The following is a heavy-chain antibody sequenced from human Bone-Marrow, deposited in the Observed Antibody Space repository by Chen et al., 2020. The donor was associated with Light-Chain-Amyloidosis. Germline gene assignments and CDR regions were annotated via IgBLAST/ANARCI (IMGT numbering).Heavy chain of an antibody. CDR2: IRQSGTEK. J-gene: IGHJ3*02. Sequence: EVQLVESGGGLVQPGGSMRLSCVASGFTFCNYWMHWVRQAPGSGLEWVANIRQSGTEKNYVDSVEDRFTISRDNAKNSMYLQINSLRVDDTAVYYCARSPTGASQAFDIWGQGTTVIVS. D-gene: IGHD4-17*01. CDR3: ARSPTGASQAFDI. V-gene: IGHV3-7*01. CDR1: GFTFCNYW.